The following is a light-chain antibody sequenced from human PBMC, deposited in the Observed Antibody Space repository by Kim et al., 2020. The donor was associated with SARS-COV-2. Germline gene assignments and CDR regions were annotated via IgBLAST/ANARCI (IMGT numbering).Light chain of an antibody. CDR1: SLRSYY. Sequence: SSELTQDPAVSVALGQTVRITCQGDSLRSYYASWYQQKPGQAPLLVMYGKNNRPSGIPDRFSGSNSGNTASLTITEAQAEDEADYYCNSRDSSGHVFLFATGTKFTVL. V-gene: IGLV3-19*01. J-gene: IGLJ1*01. CDR3: NSRDSSGHVFL. CDR2: GKN.